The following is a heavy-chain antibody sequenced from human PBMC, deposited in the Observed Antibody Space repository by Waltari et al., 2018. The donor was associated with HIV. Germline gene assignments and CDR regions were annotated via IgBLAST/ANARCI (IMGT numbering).Heavy chain of an antibody. CDR1: GFSVTATC. CDR3: ARGGPGGSQPFDH. V-gene: IGHV3-53*01. D-gene: IGHD2-15*01. CDR2: IYTGGNI. J-gene: IGHJ4*02. Sequence: EMQLAESGGGLAQPGKSLRLSCAASGFSVTATCMGWIRQAPGKGLEWVSVIYTGGNILYADSVRGRFTISRDSSRNTLDLQMDNLRDEDTAVYYCARGGPGGSQPFDHWGQGTLVTVSS.